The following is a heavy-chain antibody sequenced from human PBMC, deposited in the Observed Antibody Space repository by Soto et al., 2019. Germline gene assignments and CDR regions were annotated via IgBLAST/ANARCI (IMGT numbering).Heavy chain of an antibody. CDR1: GGTFSSYA. J-gene: IGHJ6*02. V-gene: IGHV1-69*01. CDR3: ARGRVIGFLEWLGYYYYGIDV. D-gene: IGHD3-3*02. Sequence: QVQLVQSGAEVKKPGASVKVSCKASGGTFSSYAISWLRQAPGQGLEWMGGIIPIFGTANYAQKFQGRVTITADESTSTDYMEMSRLRYEDTAVYYCARGRVIGFLEWLGYYYYGIDVWGQGTTVTVSS. CDR2: IIPIFGTA.